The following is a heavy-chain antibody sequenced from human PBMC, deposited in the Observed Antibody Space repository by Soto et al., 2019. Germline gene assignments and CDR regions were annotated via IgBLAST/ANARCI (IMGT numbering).Heavy chain of an antibody. Sequence: SETLSLTCAVSGASIGTSNWWSWVRQSPGKGLEWIGEIHDSGSTKYNPSLKSRVTISLDKSKNQFSLKVSSVTAADTAVYYCARTLYSYGPRFDYWGQGTLVTVSS. V-gene: IGHV4-4*02. CDR1: GASIGTSNW. CDR3: ARTLYSYGPRFDY. D-gene: IGHD5-18*01. CDR2: IHDSGST. J-gene: IGHJ4*02.